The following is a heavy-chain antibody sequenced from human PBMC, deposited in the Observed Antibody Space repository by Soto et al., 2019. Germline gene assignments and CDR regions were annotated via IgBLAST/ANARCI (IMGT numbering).Heavy chain of an antibody. CDR1: GFTFSSYG. J-gene: IGHJ5*02. D-gene: IGHD2-8*01. CDR3: ASVSTP. CDR2: ISYDGSNK. V-gene: IGHV3-30-3*01. Sequence: QVQLVESGGGVVQPGRSLRLSCAASGFTFSSYGMHWVRQAPGKGLEWMAVISYDGSNKKYEDSVKGRFTISRDNSKSTLYLQMNSLRAEETAVYYCASVSTPWGQGTLVTVSS.